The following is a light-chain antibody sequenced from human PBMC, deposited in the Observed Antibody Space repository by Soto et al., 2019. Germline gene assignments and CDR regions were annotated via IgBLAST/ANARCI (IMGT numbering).Light chain of an antibody. J-gene: IGKJ2*01. V-gene: IGKV3-20*01. Sequence: ENVLTQSPGTLSLSPGEGATLSCRASQSINSLHLAWYQQKPGQAPRLLIYGASSMATGVPDRFSGSGSGTVFNLTISRLEPEDCAVYYCQQYGTSYTFGQRTKLEIK. CDR2: GAS. CDR1: QSINSLH. CDR3: QQYGTSYT.